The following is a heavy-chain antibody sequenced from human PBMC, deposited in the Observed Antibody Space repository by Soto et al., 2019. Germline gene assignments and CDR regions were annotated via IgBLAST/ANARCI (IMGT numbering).Heavy chain of an antibody. CDR3: ARDLSGYFDL. J-gene: IGHJ2*01. CDR2: INAGNGNT. Sequence: QVQLVQSGAEEKKPGASVRVSCKASGYSFTSYATHWVRQAPGQRLEWMGWINAGNGNTKYSQKFQGRVTITRDTSASTAYMELSSLTSEDTAVYYCARDLSGYFDLWGRGTLVIVSS. V-gene: IGHV1-3*05. CDR1: GYSFTSYA.